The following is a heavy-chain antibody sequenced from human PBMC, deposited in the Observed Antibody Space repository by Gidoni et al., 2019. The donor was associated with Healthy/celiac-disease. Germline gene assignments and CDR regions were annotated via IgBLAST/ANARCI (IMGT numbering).Heavy chain of an antibody. CDR3: ATCGGDCYSGDY. V-gene: IGHV1-69*02. CDR1: GGTFSSYT. J-gene: IGHJ4*02. Sequence: QVQLVQSEAGVKKPGHSVKFSCKASGGTFSSYTISWVRQAPGQGLAVMGRIIPILGIANYAQKFQCRVTITADKSTSTAYMELSSLRSEDTAVYYCATCGGDCYSGDYWGQGTLVTVSS. CDR2: IIPILGIA. D-gene: IGHD2-21*02.